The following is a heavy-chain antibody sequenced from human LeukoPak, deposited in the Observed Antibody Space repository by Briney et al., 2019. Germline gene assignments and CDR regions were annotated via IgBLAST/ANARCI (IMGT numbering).Heavy chain of an antibody. D-gene: IGHD6-19*01. CDR2: INPSGGST. Sequence: GASVKVSCKASGYTFTSYYMHWVRQAPGQGLEWMGIINPSGGSTSYAQKFQGRVTMTRDTSISTAYMELSRLRSDDTAVYYCARVGGEAVADFDYWGQGTLVTVSS. V-gene: IGHV1-46*01. CDR1: GYTFTSYY. J-gene: IGHJ4*02. CDR3: ARVGGEAVADFDY.